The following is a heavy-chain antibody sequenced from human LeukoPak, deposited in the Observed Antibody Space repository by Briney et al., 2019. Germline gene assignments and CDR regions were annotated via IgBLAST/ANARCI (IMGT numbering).Heavy chain of an antibody. CDR2: INPNSGGT. J-gene: IGHJ4*02. Sequence: ASVKVSCKASGYTFTGYYMHWVRQAPGQGLEWMGWINPNSGGTNYAQKFQGRVTMTRDTSISTAYMELSRLRSDDTAVYYCARHPDSGHYAHYFDYWGQGTLVTVSS. D-gene: IGHD4-17*01. CDR1: GYTFTGYY. CDR3: ARHPDSGHYAHYFDY. V-gene: IGHV1-2*02.